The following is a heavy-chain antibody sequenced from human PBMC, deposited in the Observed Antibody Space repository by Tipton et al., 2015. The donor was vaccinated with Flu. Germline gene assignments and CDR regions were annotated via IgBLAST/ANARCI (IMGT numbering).Heavy chain of an antibody. CDR1: GGSISSYY. CDR2: IFYTGST. V-gene: IGHV4-59*01. D-gene: IGHD3-22*01. Sequence: LRLSCTVSGGSISSYYWSWVRQPPGKGLEWIGYIFYTGSTNYNPSLKSRVTMSLDTSKKQFSLRLSSVTAADTAVYYCARESDNYFDSSGHYVFDSWGQGTLVTVSS. J-gene: IGHJ4*02. CDR3: ARESDNYFDSSGHYVFDS.